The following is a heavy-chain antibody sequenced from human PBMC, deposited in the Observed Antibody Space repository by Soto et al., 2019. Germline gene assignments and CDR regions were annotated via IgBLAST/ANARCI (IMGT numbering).Heavy chain of an antibody. CDR1: GGSIRSGGYF. CDR2: IYSTGST. CDR3: ARLNSGLYQSFES. D-gene: IGHD2-8*01. J-gene: IGHJ4*02. Sequence: QVQLEASGPGLVKPSQTVSLTCSVSGGSIRSGGYFWTWIRQHPGKGLEYIGHIYSTGSTYYIPSLRRRLTMSLDTSKNQFSLNLTSVTAADTALYFCARLNSGLYQSFESWGQGALVTVSS. V-gene: IGHV4-31*03.